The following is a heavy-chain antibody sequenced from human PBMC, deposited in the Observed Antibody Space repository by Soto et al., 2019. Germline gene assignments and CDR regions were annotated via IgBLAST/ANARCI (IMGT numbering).Heavy chain of an antibody. Sequence: ASVKVSCKASGGTFSSYAISWVRQAPGQGLEWMGGIIPIFGTANYAQKFQGRVTITADESTSTAYMELSSLRSEDTAVYYCARGAVDYDSSGYSYYYYYGMDVWGQGTTVTVSS. CDR1: GGTFSSYA. J-gene: IGHJ6*02. D-gene: IGHD3-22*01. CDR2: IIPIFGTA. CDR3: ARGAVDYDSSGYSYYYYYGMDV. V-gene: IGHV1-69*13.